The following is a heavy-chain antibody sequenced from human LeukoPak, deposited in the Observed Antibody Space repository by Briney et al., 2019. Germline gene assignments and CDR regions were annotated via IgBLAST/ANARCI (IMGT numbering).Heavy chain of an antibody. CDR1: GGSISSYY. V-gene: IGHV4-59*12. Sequence: SETLSLTCTVSGGSISSYYWSWIRQPPGKGLEWIGYIYYSGSTNYNPSLKSRVTISVDTSKNQFSLKLSSVTAADTAVYYCARDGYYDSSGLHYWGQGTLVTVSS. J-gene: IGHJ4*02. D-gene: IGHD3-22*01. CDR2: IYYSGST. CDR3: ARDGYYDSSGLHY.